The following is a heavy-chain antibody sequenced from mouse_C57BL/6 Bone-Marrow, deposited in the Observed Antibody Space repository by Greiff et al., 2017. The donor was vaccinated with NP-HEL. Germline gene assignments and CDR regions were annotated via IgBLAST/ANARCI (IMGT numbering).Heavy chain of an antibody. Sequence: VMLVESGPGLVQPSQSLSITCTVSGFSLTSYGVHWVRQSPGKGLEWLGVIWSGGSTDYNAAFISRLSISKDNSKSQVFFKMNSLQADDTAIYYCARPLILLRFYYAMDYWGQGTSVTVSS. V-gene: IGHV2-2*01. D-gene: IGHD1-1*01. J-gene: IGHJ4*01. CDR1: GFSLTSYG. CDR2: IWSGGST. CDR3: ARPLILLRFYYAMDY.